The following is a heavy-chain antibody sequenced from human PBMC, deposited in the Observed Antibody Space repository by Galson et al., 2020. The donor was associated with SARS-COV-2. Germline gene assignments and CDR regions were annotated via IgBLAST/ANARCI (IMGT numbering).Heavy chain of an antibody. CDR2: IKQDESRK. D-gene: IGHD2-2*01. V-gene: IGHV3-7*01. Sequence: GGSLRLSCAGSGFTFRNYYMSWVRQAPGKGLEWVANIKQDESRKYYVDSVKGRFTISRDNGKNSLYLQMNSLRVEDTAVYYCVREGIVAEPAVMDDAFDVWGQGTMVTVSS. J-gene: IGHJ3*01. CDR3: VREGIVAEPAVMDDAFDV. CDR1: GFTFRNYY.